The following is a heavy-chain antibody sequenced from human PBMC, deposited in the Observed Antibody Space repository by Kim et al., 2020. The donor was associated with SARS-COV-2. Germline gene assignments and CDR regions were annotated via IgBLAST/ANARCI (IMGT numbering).Heavy chain of an antibody. D-gene: IGHD6-19*01. Sequence: SETLSLTCAVYGGSFSGYYWSWIRQPPGKGLEWIGEINNSGSTNYTPSLKRRVTISVDTSKNQFTLKLGSVTAADTAVYYCARGSSGPVRRSNWYFDLWGRGTLVTVSS. CDR2: INNSGST. J-gene: IGHJ2*01. CDR1: GGSFSGYY. CDR3: ARGSSGPVRRSNWYFDL. V-gene: IGHV4-34*01.